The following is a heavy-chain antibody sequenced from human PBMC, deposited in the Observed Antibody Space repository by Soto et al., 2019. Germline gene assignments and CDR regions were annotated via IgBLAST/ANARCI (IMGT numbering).Heavy chain of an antibody. CDR3: ARARLPAGSALFYYYYYGMDV. D-gene: IGHD3-10*01. V-gene: IGHV1-2*02. Sequence: GASVKVSCKASGYTFTGYYMHWVRQAPGQGLEWMGWINPNSGGTNYAQKFQGRVTTTRDTSISTAYMELSRLRSDDTAVYYCARARLPAGSALFYYYYYGMDVWGQGTTVTVS. J-gene: IGHJ6*02. CDR2: INPNSGGT. CDR1: GYTFTGYY.